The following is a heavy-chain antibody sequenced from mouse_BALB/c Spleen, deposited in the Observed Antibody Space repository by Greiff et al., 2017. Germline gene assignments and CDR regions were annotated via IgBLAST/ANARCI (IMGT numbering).Heavy chain of an antibody. V-gene: IGHV2-6-7*01. CDR3: ARDNYYGSSWFAY. D-gene: IGHD1-1*01. CDR2: IWGDGST. Sequence: VNVVESGPGLVAPSQSLSITCTVSGFSLTGYGVNWVRQPPGKGLEWLGMIWGDGSTDYNSAPKSRLSISKDNSKSQVFLKMNSLQTDDTARYYCARDNYYGSSWFAYWGQGTLVTVSA. J-gene: IGHJ3*01. CDR1: GFSLTGYG.